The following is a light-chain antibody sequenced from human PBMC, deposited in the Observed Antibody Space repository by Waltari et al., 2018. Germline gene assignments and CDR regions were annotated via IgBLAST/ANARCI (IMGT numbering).Light chain of an antibody. CDR3: QRYETSPRT. CDR2: RAS. Sequence: DIQMTQSPSTLSASVGVRVIITCRASQSIRNWLAWYQQKPGKAPKLLIHRASVLETGVPSRFSGSGSETEFNLTIGGLQPDDFASYFCQRYETSPRTFGPGTKVGVK. V-gene: IGKV1-5*03. J-gene: IGKJ1*01. CDR1: QSIRNW.